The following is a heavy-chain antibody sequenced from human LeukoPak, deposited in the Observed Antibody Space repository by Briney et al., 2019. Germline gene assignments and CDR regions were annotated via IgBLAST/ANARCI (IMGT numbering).Heavy chain of an antibody. CDR2: IWYDGSNK. V-gene: IGHV3-33*01. CDR1: GFTFSSYG. CDR3: AREPLPYYYDSSGYLDY. D-gene: IGHD3-22*01. J-gene: IGHJ4*02. Sequence: PGGPLRLSCAASGFTFSSYGMHWVRQAPGKGLEWVAVIWYDGSNKYYADSVKGRFTISRDNSKNTLYLQMNSLRAEDTAVYYCAREPLPYYYDSSGYLDYWGQGTLVTVSS.